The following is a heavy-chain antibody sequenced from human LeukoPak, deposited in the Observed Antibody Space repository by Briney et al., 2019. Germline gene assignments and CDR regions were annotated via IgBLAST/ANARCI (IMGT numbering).Heavy chain of an antibody. D-gene: IGHD3-22*01. J-gene: IGHJ6*03. V-gene: IGHV4-39*07. CDR2: VYYSGST. CDR1: GGSISSSTYY. Sequence: SETLSLTCTVSGGSISSSTYYWGWIRQPPGKGLEWIASVYYSGSTYYNPSLKSRLTISVDTPKNQFSLKLSSVTAADTAVYYCTRGSIAYYYMDVWGKGTTVTISS. CDR3: TRGSIAYYYMDV.